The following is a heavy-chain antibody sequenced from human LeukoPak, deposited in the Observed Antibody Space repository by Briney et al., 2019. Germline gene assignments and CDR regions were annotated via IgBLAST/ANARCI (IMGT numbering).Heavy chain of an antibody. CDR1: GFTFSSYT. J-gene: IGHJ4*02. CDR3: ARALTTLTYEGY. Sequence: TGGSLRLSCAASGFTFSSYTMHWIRQAPGKGLEWVSSISGSNSYIFYADSVKGRFTVSRDNAKDSLYLQMNSLRAEDTAVYYCARALTTLTYEGYWGQGTLVTVSS. V-gene: IGHV3-21*01. D-gene: IGHD1-1*01. CDR2: ISGSNSYI.